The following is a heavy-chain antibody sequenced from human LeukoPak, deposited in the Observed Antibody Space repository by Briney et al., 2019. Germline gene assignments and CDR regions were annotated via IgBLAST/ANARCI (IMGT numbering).Heavy chain of an antibody. CDR2: IYFSGGT. D-gene: IGHD3-22*01. CDR3: ASESTYYYDSSGLAHY. V-gene: IGHV4-39*01. Sequence: SETLSLTCTVSGDSISSSNCYWGWIRQPPGKGLEWIGSIYFSGGTYYNASLKSRVTISVDTSKNQFSLKLSSVTAADTAVYYCASESTYYYDSSGLAHYWGQGTLVTVSS. CDR1: GDSISSSNCY. J-gene: IGHJ4*02.